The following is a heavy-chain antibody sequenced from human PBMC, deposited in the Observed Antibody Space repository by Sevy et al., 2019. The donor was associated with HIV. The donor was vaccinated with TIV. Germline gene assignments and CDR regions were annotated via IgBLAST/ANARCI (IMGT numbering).Heavy chain of an antibody. V-gene: IGHV1-18*04. J-gene: IGHJ4*02. CDR2: ISAYNGNT. D-gene: IGHD6-13*01. CDR3: ASGERYSSSWYLYY. Sequence: ASVKVSCKASGYTFTSYGISWVRQAPGQGLECMGWISAYNGNTNYAQKLQGRVTMTTDTSTSTAYMELRSLRSDDTAVYYCASGERYSSSWYLYYWGQGTLVTVSS. CDR1: GYTFTSYG.